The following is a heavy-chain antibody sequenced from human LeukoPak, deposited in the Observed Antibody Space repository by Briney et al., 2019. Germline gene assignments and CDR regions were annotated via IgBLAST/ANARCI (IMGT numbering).Heavy chain of an antibody. D-gene: IGHD3-10*01. CDR2: IYYSGST. CDR3: ARAGGSGSYLIGVWFDP. J-gene: IGHJ5*02. Sequence: SETLSLTCTVSGGSISSYYWSWIRQPPGKGLEWIGYIYYSGSTNYNPSLKSRVTISVDTSKNQFSLKLSSVTAADTAAYYCARAGGSGSYLIGVWFDPWGQGTLVTVSS. V-gene: IGHV4-59*01. CDR1: GGSISSYY.